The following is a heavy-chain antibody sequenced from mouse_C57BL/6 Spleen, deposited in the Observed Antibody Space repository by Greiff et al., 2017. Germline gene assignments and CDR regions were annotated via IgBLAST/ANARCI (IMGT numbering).Heavy chain of an antibody. V-gene: IGHV1-4*01. J-gene: IGHJ3*01. CDR3: AREGYSNYLFAY. CDR2: INPSSGYT. Sequence: VQLQQSGAELARPGASVKMSCKASGYTFTSYTMHWVKQRPGQGLEWIGYINPSSGYTKYNQTFKDKATLTADKSSSTAYMQLSSLTSEDSAVYYCAREGYSNYLFAYWGQGTLVTVSA. D-gene: IGHD2-5*01. CDR1: GYTFTSYT.